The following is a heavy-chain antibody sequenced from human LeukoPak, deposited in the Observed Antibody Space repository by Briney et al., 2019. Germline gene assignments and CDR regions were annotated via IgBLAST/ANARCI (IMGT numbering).Heavy chain of an antibody. Sequence: GGSLRLSCAASGFTFSSYGMHWVRQAPGKGLGWVAVIWYDGSNKYYADSVKGRFTISRDNSKNTLYLQMNSLRAEDTAVYYCARVYSSGWEFDYWGQGTLVTVSS. D-gene: IGHD6-19*01. J-gene: IGHJ4*02. V-gene: IGHV3-33*01. CDR1: GFTFSSYG. CDR3: ARVYSSGWEFDY. CDR2: IWYDGSNK.